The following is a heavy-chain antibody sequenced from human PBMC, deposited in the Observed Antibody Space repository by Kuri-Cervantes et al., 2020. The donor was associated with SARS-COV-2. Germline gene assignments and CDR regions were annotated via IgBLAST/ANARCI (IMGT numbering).Heavy chain of an antibody. CDR2: FYHSGIT. CDR3: ARDNVLYSGSGFDL. Sequence: GSLRLSCTVSGGSISSFYWSWIRQPPGKGLEWIGYFYHSGITNYDPSLKSRVTIPGDTSKNQLSLKLTSVTAADTAVYYCARDNVLYSGSGFDLWGQGTLVTVSS. D-gene: IGHD1-26*01. J-gene: IGHJ4*02. V-gene: IGHV4-59*01. CDR1: GGSISSFY.